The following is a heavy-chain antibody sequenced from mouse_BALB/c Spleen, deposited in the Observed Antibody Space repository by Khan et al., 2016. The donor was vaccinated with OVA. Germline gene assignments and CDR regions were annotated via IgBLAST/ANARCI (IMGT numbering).Heavy chain of an antibody. CDR3: TRDRNYYGSSFYFDY. Sequence: EVELVESGGGLVKPGGSLRLSCEASGFTFSSYSMSWVRQTPEKRLEWVATITSGGSYTYYPDSVQGRFTIYRDNAKNTLYLQMSSLTSEDTAIYYCTRDRNYYGSSFYFDYWGQGTTLTVSS. CDR2: ITSGGSYT. V-gene: IGHV5-6-4*01. CDR1: GFTFSSYS. D-gene: IGHD1-1*01. J-gene: IGHJ2*01.